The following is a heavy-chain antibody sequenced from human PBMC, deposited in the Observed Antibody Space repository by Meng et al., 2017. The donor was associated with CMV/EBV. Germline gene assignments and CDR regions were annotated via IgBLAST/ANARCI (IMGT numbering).Heavy chain of an antibody. V-gene: IGHV1-69*10. CDR2: IIPILGIA. CDR3: AIVPNIPIWDYYYGMDV. J-gene: IGHJ6*02. CDR1: GGTFSSYA. D-gene: IGHD3-3*01. Sequence: SVKVSCKASGGTFSSYAIRWVRQAPGQGLEWMGGIIPILGIANYAQKFQGRVTITADKSTSTAYMELSSLRSEYTAVYYCAIVPNIPIWDYYYGMDVWGQGTTVTVSS.